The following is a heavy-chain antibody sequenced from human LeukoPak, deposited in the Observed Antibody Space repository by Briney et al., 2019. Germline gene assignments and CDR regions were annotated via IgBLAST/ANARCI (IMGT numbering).Heavy chain of an antibody. D-gene: IGHD6-19*01. J-gene: IGHJ4*02. CDR2: INHSGST. CDR1: GGSFSGYY. V-gene: IGHV4-34*01. Sequence: SETLSLTCAVYGGSFSGYYWSWIRQPPGKGLEWIGEINHSGSTNYNPSLKSRVTISVDTSKNQFSLKLSSVTAADTAVYYCARHVFGSGWFPFDYWGQGTLVTVSS. CDR3: ARHVFGSGWFPFDY.